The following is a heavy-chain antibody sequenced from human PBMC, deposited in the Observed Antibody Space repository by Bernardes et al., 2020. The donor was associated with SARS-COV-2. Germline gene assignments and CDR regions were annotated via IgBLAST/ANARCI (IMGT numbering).Heavy chain of an antibody. J-gene: IGHJ5*01. Sequence: GGSLRLSCEASGFVFDVYDMYWVRQAPGKGLEWVATISYDENNKYYADFVKGRFTVSRDNSKNTLYLQMDSLATEDTAIYSCAKDAYHVYYDSAGYFDFWGRGTPVTVSS. V-gene: IGHV3-30-3*01. CDR1: GFVFDVYD. CDR3: AKDAYHVYYDSAGYFDF. D-gene: IGHD3-22*01. CDR2: ISYDENNK.